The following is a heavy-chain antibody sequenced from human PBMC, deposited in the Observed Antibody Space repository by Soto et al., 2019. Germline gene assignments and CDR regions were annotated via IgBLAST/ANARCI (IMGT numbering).Heavy chain of an antibody. CDR2: ASGHTNDI. V-gene: IGHV3-21*01. J-gene: IGHJ4*01. CDR3: AREWELLRRGFYN. Sequence: EVQLVESGGGLVKPGGSLRLSCAASGFPFSSYTMNWVRQAPGKGLEWVSSASGHTNDIYYADSVKGRFTISRDNAKDSVYLQMNSLRADDTAVYYCAREWELLRRGFYNWGHGTLVTVSA. D-gene: IGHD1-26*01. CDR1: GFPFSSYT.